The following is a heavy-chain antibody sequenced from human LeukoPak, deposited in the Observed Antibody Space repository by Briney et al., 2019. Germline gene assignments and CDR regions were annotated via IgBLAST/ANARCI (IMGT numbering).Heavy chain of an antibody. V-gene: IGHV4-59*08. D-gene: IGHD2-15*01. J-gene: IGHJ1*01. CDR1: GDSISGYY. Sequence: SETLSLTCTVSGDSISGYYWSWVRQPPGKGLEWIGYIYDSATTNDNPSLKGRVTISLDTSKNQVSLKLSSVTAADTAVYYCARHEVVAATPVYFQLWGQGTLVTVSS. CDR2: IYDSATT. CDR3: ARHEVVAATPVYFQL.